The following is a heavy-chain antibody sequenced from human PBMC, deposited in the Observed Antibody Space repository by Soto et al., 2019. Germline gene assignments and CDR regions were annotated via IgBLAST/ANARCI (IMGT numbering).Heavy chain of an antibody. V-gene: IGHV1-69*12. Sequence: QVQLVQSGAEVKKPGSSGKVSCKASGGTFSSYAISWVRQAPGQGLEWMGGIIPIFGTANYAQKFQGRVTITADESTSTAYMELSSLRSEDTAVYYCARNTIFGVVSYYYYGMDVWGQGTTVTVSS. CDR1: GGTFSSYA. D-gene: IGHD3-3*01. CDR2: IIPIFGTA. CDR3: ARNTIFGVVSYYYYGMDV. J-gene: IGHJ6*02.